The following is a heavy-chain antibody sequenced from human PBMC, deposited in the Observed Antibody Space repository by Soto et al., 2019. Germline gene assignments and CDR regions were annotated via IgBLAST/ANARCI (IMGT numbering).Heavy chain of an antibody. CDR3: AKDLGRGYSGYGWPTVNRTFDY. Sequence: PGGSLRLSCAASGFTFSSYAMSWVRQAPGKGLEWVSAISGSGGSTYYADSVKGRFTISRDNSKNTLYLQMNSLRAEDTAVYYCAKDLGRGYSGYGWPTVNRTFDYWGQGTLVTVSS. CDR2: ISGSGGST. D-gene: IGHD5-12*01. J-gene: IGHJ4*02. V-gene: IGHV3-23*01. CDR1: GFTFSSYA.